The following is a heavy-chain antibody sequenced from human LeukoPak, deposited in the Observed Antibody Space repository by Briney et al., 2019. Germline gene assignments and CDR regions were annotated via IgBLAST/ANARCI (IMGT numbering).Heavy chain of an antibody. V-gene: IGHV3-23*01. D-gene: IGHD6-19*01. CDR3: AKMVHTEQWLVPFDY. J-gene: IGHJ4*02. CDR2: ISGSGGST. CDR1: GFTFSNFA. Sequence: GGSLRLPCAASGFTFSNFAMNWVRQAPGKGLEWVSTISGSGGSTYYADSVKGRFTISRDNSKNTLYLQMNSLRAEDTAVYYCAKMVHTEQWLVPFDYWGQGTLVTVSS.